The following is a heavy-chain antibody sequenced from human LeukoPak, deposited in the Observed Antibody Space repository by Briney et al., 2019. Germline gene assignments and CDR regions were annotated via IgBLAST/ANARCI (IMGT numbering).Heavy chain of an antibody. V-gene: IGHV4-59*08. CDR2: ITNSGST. D-gene: IGHD3-22*01. J-gene: IGHJ4*02. CDR1: GASISSNY. CDR3: ARHTYDSSGSIDY. Sequence: SETLSLTCTVSGASISSNYWSWIRQPPGKGLEWIGYITNSGSTAYNSSLKSRVTISLDTSNNQFSLKLTSVTAADTAVYSCARHTYDSSGSIDYWGQGTLVTVSS.